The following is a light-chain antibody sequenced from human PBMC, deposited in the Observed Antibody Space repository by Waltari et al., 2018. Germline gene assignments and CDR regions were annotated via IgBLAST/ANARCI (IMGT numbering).Light chain of an antibody. CDR2: GAS. V-gene: IGKV3-20*01. CDR3: QHYRSLPVT. J-gene: IGKJ1*01. Sequence: EIVLTQSPGTLSLSPGERVTLSCRASQSVSRTLAWYQQKPGQGPRLLIYGASIRATGIPDRFSGSGSGTDFSLTISRLEPEDFAVYYCQHYRSLPVTFGQGTKVEIK. CDR1: QSVSRT.